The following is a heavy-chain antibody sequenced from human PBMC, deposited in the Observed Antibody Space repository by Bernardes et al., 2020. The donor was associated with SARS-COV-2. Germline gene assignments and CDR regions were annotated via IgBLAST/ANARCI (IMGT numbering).Heavy chain of an antibody. CDR2: IKRDG. CDR1: GFDFSDYW. J-gene: IGHJ4*02. Sequence: GGSLRLSCAGSGFDFSDYWMTWVRQAPGKGLEWVANIKRDGNVVIVKGRFTISRDTSKSTLYLQMNSLRAEDTAVYYCAKGRDSGYLVPFDYWGQGTLVTVSS. V-gene: IGHV3-7*03. CDR3: AKGRDSGYLVPFDY. D-gene: IGHD3-22*01.